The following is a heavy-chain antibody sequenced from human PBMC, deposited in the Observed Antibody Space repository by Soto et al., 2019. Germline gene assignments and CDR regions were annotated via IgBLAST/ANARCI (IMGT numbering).Heavy chain of an antibody. V-gene: IGHV4-4*02. D-gene: IGHD3-9*01. CDR3: ARLPREDILTGYPYYYYYYMDV. Sequence: PSETLSLTCAVSGGSISSGDWCWSWVRQSPGKGLEWIGEIYYSGSTTYNPSLKSRVTISADKSENQFSLKLSSVTAADTAVYYCARLPREDILTGYPYYYYYYMDVWGKGTTVTVSS. CDR1: GGSISSGDW. CDR2: IYYSGST. J-gene: IGHJ6*03.